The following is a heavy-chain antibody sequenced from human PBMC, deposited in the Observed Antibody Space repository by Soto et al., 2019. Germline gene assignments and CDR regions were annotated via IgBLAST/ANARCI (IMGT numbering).Heavy chain of an antibody. CDR3: AKVASGSYDWFDP. J-gene: IGHJ5*02. V-gene: IGHV3-74*01. D-gene: IGHD1-26*01. CDR1: KFSFSGYW. CDR2: VNPDGSTT. Sequence: EVQLVESGGGLVQPGGSLRLSCAASKFSFSGYWMHWVRQAPGKGLMWVSRVNPDGSTTTYADSVKGRFTISRDNAKNTVFLQTNSLRADDTAVDYCAKVASGSYDWFDPWGQGTLVTVSS.